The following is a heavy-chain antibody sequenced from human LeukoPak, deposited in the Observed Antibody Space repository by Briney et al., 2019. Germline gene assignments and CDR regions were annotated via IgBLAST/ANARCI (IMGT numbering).Heavy chain of an antibody. CDR2: IWYDGSNK. CDR3: ARVGYYDSGATFDY. J-gene: IGHJ4*02. D-gene: IGHD3-22*01. Sequence: GSLRLSCAASGFTFSSYGMHWVRQAPGKGLEWVAVIWYDGSNKYYADSVKGRFTISRDNSKNTLYLQMNSLRAEDTAVYYCARVGYYDSGATFDYWGQGTLVTVSS. CDR1: GFTFSSYG. V-gene: IGHV3-33*01.